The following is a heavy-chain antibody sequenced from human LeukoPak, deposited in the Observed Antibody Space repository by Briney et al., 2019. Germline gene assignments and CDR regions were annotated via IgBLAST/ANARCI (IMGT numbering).Heavy chain of an antibody. V-gene: IGHV3-9*01. J-gene: IGHJ6*02. D-gene: IGHD2-15*01. CDR3: AKDSEVAATGYGMDV. Sequence: GGSLRLSCAASGFTFDDYAMHWVRQAPGKGLEWVSGISWNSGGIAYADSVKGRFTISRDNARNSLYLQMNSLRAEDTALYYCAKDSEVAATGYGMDVWGQGTTVTVSS. CDR2: ISWNSGGI. CDR1: GFTFDDYA.